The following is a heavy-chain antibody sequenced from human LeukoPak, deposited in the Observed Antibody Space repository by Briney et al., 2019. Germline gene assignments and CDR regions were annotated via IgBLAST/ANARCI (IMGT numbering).Heavy chain of an antibody. D-gene: IGHD5-12*01. Sequence: SETLSLTCSVSGGSISSYYWSWIRQPPGKGLEWIGYIYDSGSTNYKSPLKSRVTMSGDTSKNQFSLKLSSVTAADTAVYYCARHAESGYDRFDHWGQGTLVTVSS. V-gene: IGHV4-59*08. CDR3: ARHAESGYDRFDH. CDR1: GGSISSYY. CDR2: IYDSGST. J-gene: IGHJ4*02.